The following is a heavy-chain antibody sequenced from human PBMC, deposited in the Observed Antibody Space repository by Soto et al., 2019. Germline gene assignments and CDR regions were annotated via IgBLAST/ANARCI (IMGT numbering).Heavy chain of an antibody. CDR3: ARKDPMIVFFDY. Sequence: SETLSLTCTVSGGSISSGGYYWSWIRQHPGKGLEWIGYIYYSGSTYYNPSLKSRVTISVDTSKNQFSLKLSSVTAADTAVYYCARKDPMIVFFDYWGQGTLDTVSS. V-gene: IGHV4-31*03. J-gene: IGHJ4*02. CDR2: IYYSGST. CDR1: GGSISSGGYY. D-gene: IGHD3-22*01.